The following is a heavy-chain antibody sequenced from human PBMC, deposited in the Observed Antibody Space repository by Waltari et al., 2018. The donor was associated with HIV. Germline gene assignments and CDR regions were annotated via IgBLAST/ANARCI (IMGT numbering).Heavy chain of an antibody. J-gene: IGHJ4*02. V-gene: IGHV4-59*08. CDR2: IYYSGST. CDR1: GGSISSYY. D-gene: IGHD4-17*01. Sequence: QVQLQESGPGLVKPSETLSLTCTVSGGSISSYYWSWIRQPPGKGLEWIGYIYYSGSTNYNPSLKSRVTISVDTSKNQFSLKLSSVTAADTAVYYCARHRLRWYFDYWGQGTLVTVSS. CDR3: ARHRLRWYFDY.